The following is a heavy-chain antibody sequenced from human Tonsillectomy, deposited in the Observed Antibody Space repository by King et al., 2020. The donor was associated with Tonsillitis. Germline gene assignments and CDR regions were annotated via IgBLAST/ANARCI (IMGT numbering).Heavy chain of an antibody. D-gene: IGHD2-15*01. J-gene: IGHJ4*02. Sequence: LQLQEPGPGLVKPSETLSLTCTVSGGSISSSSYYWGWIRQPPGKGLEWIGSIYYSGSTYYNPSLKSRVTISVDTSKNQFSLKLSSVTAADTAVYYCARGFLGYCSGGSCSMGYFDYWGQGTLVTVSS. V-gene: IGHV4-39*07. CDR3: ARGFLGYCSGGSCSMGYFDY. CDR1: GGSISSSSYY. CDR2: IYYSGST.